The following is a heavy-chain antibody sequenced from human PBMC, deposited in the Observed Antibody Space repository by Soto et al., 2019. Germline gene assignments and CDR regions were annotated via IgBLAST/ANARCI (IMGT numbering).Heavy chain of an antibody. CDR1: GGSFSGYY. V-gene: IGHV4-34*01. CDR2: INHSGST. Sequence: SETLSLTYAVYGGSFSGYYWSWIRQPPGKGLEWIGEINHSGSTNYNPSLKSRVTISVDTSKNQFSLKLSSVTAADTAVYYCARGRYSGYEDYWGQGTLVTVSS. CDR3: ARGRYSGYEDY. J-gene: IGHJ4*02. D-gene: IGHD5-12*01.